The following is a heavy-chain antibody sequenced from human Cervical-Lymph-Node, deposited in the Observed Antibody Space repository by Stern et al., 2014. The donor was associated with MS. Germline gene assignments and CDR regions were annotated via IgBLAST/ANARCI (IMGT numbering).Heavy chain of an antibody. V-gene: IGHV2-70*04. D-gene: IGHD3-22*01. J-gene: IGHJ4*02. CDR3: ARSSDHYYHLDY. Sequence: QVTLKESGPALVKPTQTLTLTCTFSGFSLSTSGMRASWIRQPPGKALEWLARIYWDDDKFYSTSLRTRLTISKGTSKNQVVLTMTNMHPADTATYYCARSSDHYYHLDYWGQGTPVTVSS. CDR1: GFSLSTSGMR. CDR2: IYWDDDK.